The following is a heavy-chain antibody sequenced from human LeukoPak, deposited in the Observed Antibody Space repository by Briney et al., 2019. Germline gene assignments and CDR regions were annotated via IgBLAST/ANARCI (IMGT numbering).Heavy chain of an antibody. CDR1: GFTFSGYA. CDR2: ISGSGGST. Sequence: GGSLRLSCAASGFTFSGYAMSWVRQAPGKGLEWVSAISGSGGSTYYADSVKGRFTISRDNSKNTLYLQMNSLRAEDTAVYYCARRGYSYGFRTIFDYWGQGTLVTVSS. J-gene: IGHJ4*02. V-gene: IGHV3-23*01. D-gene: IGHD5-18*01. CDR3: ARRGYSYGFRTIFDY.